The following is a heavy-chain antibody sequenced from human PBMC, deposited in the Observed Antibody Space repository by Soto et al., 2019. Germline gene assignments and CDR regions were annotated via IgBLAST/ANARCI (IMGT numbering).Heavy chain of an antibody. J-gene: IGHJ4*02. Sequence: QVQLVQSGAEVKKPGASVKVSCKASGYTFTNYYMHWVRQAPGQGIEWMGIINPSASSTTYAQKFQGRLTMTRDTSTSTVYMEVSSLRSEDTAVYHCARAQTSSGCLDYWGQGTLVTVSS. CDR3: ARAQTSSGCLDY. V-gene: IGHV1-46*01. CDR2: INPSASST. CDR1: GYTFTNYY. D-gene: IGHD6-19*01.